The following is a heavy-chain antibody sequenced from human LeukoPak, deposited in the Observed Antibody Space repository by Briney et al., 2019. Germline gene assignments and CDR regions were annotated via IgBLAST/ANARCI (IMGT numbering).Heavy chain of an antibody. V-gene: IGHV4-59*01. D-gene: IGHD2-15*01. Sequence: PSETLSLTCTVSGGSISSYYWSWIRQPPGKGLEWIGYIYYSGSTNYNPSLKSRVTISVDTSKNQFSLKLSSVTAADTAVYYCARGGVVAATFDYWGQGTLVTVSS. J-gene: IGHJ4*02. CDR2: IYYSGST. CDR1: GGSISSYY. CDR3: ARGGVVAATFDY.